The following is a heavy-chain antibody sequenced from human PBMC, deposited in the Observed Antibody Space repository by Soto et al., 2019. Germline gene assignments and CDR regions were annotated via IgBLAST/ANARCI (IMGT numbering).Heavy chain of an antibody. Sequence: PVGSLRLSCVVSGFMFDSFAMNWVRQAPGKGLEWVSYINGGSDSIYYAESVKGRFTISRDNARNSLSLQMNSLSDEDTAVYYCAKSGDSAGWGIDFWGQGTLVTVSS. V-gene: IGHV3-48*02. CDR2: INGGSDSI. CDR3: AKSGDSAGWGIDF. CDR1: GFMFDSFA. D-gene: IGHD6-19*01. J-gene: IGHJ4*02.